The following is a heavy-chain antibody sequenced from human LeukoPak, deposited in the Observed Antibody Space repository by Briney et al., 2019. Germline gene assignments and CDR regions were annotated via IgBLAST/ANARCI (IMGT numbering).Heavy chain of an antibody. CDR1: GYDFTNYL. V-gene: IGHV5-51*01. Sequence: GESLKISCKASGYDFTNYLIGWVRQMPGKGLEWMGIFYPGDSDTRYSPSFQGQVTISADKSIATAYLQWSSLKASDTAMYYCARVNGWYYFDSWGQGTLVTVSS. J-gene: IGHJ4*02. CDR2: FYPGDSDT. D-gene: IGHD6-19*01. CDR3: ARVNGWYYFDS.